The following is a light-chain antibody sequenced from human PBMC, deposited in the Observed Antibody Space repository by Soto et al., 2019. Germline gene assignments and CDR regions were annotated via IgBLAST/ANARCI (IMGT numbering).Light chain of an antibody. CDR1: SSDVGGYNY. J-gene: IGLJ1*01. CDR3: RSYTGSSTLAV. CDR2: EVS. Sequence: QSALTQPASVSGSPGQSITISCTGTSSDVGGYNYVSWYQQHPGKAPKLMIYEVSNRPSGVSNRFSGPKSGNTASLTISGLQAEDEADYYCRSYTGSSTLAVFGTGTKLTVL. V-gene: IGLV2-14*01.